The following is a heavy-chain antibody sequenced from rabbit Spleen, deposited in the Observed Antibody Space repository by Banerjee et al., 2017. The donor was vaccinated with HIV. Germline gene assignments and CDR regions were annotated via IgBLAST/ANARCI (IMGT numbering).Heavy chain of an antibody. CDR2: INIVTGKD. V-gene: IGHV1S45*01. J-gene: IGHJ6*01. CDR1: GFSFSDKDV. CDR3: ARDTGTSFSSYGMDL. Sequence: QEQLVESGGGLVQPEGSLTLTCTASGFSFSDKDVMCWVRQAPGKGLEWIACINIVTGKDVYATWAKGRFIMSRTSATTVTLQMTSLTAADTATYFCARDTGTSFSSYGMDLWGPGTLVTVS. D-gene: IGHD8-1*01.